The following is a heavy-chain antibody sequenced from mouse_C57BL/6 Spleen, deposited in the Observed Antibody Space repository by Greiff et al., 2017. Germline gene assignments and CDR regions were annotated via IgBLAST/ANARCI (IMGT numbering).Heavy chain of an antibody. CDR1: GYTFTRYG. CDR2: IYPRSGNT. J-gene: IGHJ2*01. Sequence: VQLQQSGAELARPGASVKLSCKASGYTFTRYGISWVKQRTGQGLEWIGEIYPRSGNTYYNEKFKGKATLTADKSSSTAYMELRSLTAEDSAVYFCARPRYGPNYGDYWGQGTTLSLL. D-gene: IGHD1-1*01. V-gene: IGHV1-81*01. CDR3: ARPRYGPNYGDY.